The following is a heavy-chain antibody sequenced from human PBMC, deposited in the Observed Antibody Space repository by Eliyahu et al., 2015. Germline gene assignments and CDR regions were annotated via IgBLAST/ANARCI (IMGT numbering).Heavy chain of an antibody. CDR2: ISSSGSTI. J-gene: IGHJ3*02. Sequence: QVQLVESGGGLVKPGGSLXLXCAASGFTFXXYYRXWIRQAPGKGVEWVSYISSSGSTIYYADSVKGRFTISRDNAKNSLYLQMNSLRAEDTAVYYCASDRWYCGGDCYPDAFDIWGQGTMVTVSS. V-gene: IGHV3-11*01. CDR1: GFTFXXYY. D-gene: IGHD2-21*01. CDR3: ASDRWYCGGDCYPDAFDI.